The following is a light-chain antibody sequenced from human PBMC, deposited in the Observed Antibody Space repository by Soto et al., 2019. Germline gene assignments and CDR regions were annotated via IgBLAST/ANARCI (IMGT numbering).Light chain of an antibody. CDR3: SSYAGSNNYV. V-gene: IGLV2-8*01. J-gene: IGLJ1*01. CDR1: SSDVGGYNY. CDR2: EVS. Sequence: QSALTQPPSASGSPGQSVTISCTGTSSDVGGYNYVSWYQHHAGKAPNLIIYEVSKRPSDVPDRFSASKSGNTASLTVSGLQTEDEADYYCSSYAGSNNYVFGIGTKVTVL.